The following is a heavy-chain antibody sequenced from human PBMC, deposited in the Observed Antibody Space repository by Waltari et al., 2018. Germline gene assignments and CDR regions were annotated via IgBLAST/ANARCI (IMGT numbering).Heavy chain of an antibody. CDR1: GFTFNAYH. Sequence: QVQLVQSGAEVKKPGASVKVSCKGSGFTFNAYHIQWVRQAPGQGLEWMGWINPNSICANFAQKFQGRVTVTRDTSVSTVYMELSRLKSDDTAVYYCARGDTWYIDSWGQGTLVTVST. V-gene: IGHV1-2*02. J-gene: IGHJ4*02. CDR2: INPNSICA. CDR3: ARGDTWYIDS. D-gene: IGHD5-18*01.